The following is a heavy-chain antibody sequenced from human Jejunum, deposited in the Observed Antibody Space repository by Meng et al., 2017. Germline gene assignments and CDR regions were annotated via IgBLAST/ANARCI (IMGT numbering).Heavy chain of an antibody. D-gene: IGHD5-24*01. CDR2: ITATGRYI. CDR1: GLSFSSYT. V-gene: IGHV3-21*01. Sequence: GGSLRLSCAASGLSFSSYTVNWVRQAPGKGLEWVSSITATGRYIYYADSVKGRFTVSRDNAKKSLYLQMNSLRVEDTAVYYCATCEGGDGYPYGALAIWGQGKTVNVSS. J-gene: IGHJ3*02. CDR3: ATCEGGDGYPYGALAI.